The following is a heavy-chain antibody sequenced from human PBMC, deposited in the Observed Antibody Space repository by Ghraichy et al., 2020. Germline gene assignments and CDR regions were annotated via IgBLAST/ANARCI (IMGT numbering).Heavy chain of an antibody. CDR1: GESFSGFY. V-gene: IGHV4-34*01. CDR3: ARGRRTGGICYGGFCSYYSYMDV. D-gene: IGHD2-8*02. J-gene: IGHJ6*03. Sequence: ESLNISCAVYGESFSGFYGSWLRQPPGKGLEWIGEINHTGSTKYKPSLKSRVTMSLDMSKNQFSLKLNSVTAADTGLDYCARGRRTGGICYGGFCSYYSYMDVWGEGTTVTVSS. CDR2: INHTGST.